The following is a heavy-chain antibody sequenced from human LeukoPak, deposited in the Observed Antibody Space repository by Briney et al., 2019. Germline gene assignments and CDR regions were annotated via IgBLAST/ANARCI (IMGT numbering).Heavy chain of an antibody. V-gene: IGHV3-48*01. CDR2: ISSSSSTI. CDR1: GFTFSGYS. CDR3: ARGRYCSSTGCYDAFDF. D-gene: IGHD2-2*01. Sequence: GGSLRLSCAASGFTFSGYSMNWVRQAPGKGLEWVSYISSSSSTIYYADSVKGRFTISRDNAKNSLYLQMNSLRVEDTAVYYCARGRYCSSTGCYDAFDFWGQGTMVTVSS. J-gene: IGHJ3*01.